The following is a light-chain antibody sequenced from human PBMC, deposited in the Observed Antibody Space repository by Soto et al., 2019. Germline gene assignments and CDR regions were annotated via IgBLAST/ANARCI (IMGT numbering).Light chain of an antibody. CDR2: EVS. CDR1: SSDVGSYNL. V-gene: IGLV2-23*02. J-gene: IGLJ2*01. CDR3: CSYAGSSTPVV. Sequence: QSALTQPASVSGSPGQSITISCTGTSSDVGSYNLVSWYQQHPGKAPKLMIYEVSKRPSGVSNRFSGSKSGNTASLTISGLQAEDEADYYCCSYAGSSTPVVFGGG.